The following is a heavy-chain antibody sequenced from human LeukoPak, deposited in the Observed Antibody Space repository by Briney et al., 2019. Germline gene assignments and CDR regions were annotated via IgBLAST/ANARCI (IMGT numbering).Heavy chain of an antibody. CDR2: INQDANKR. D-gene: IGHD2-21*01. CDR3: AAGDSFDY. J-gene: IGHJ4*02. V-gene: IGHV3-7*01. CDR1: GLSFGNYW. Sequence: GGSLRLSCAVSGLSFGNYWMSWVRQAPGKGLEWVANINQDANKRYYVDSVKGRYTISRDNAKNSLYLPLNSLRAEDTAVYYCAAGDSFDYWGQGALVTVS.